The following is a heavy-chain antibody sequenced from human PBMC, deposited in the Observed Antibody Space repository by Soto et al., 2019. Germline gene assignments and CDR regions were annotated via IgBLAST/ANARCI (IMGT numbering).Heavy chain of an antibody. Sequence: SETLSLTCTVSGGSISSYYWSWIRQPPGKGLEWIGYIYYSGSTNYNPSLKSRVTISVDTSKNQFSLKLSSVTAADTAVYYCARGPKDILTGYYLSWFDPWGQGTLVTVSS. CDR3: ARGPKDILTGYYLSWFDP. J-gene: IGHJ5*02. CDR2: IYYSGST. D-gene: IGHD3-9*01. CDR1: GGSISSYY. V-gene: IGHV4-59*01.